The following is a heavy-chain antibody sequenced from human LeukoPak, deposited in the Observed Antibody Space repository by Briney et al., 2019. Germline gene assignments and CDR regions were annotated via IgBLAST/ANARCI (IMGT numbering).Heavy chain of an antibody. Sequence: PGGSLRLSCAASGFTFSSYAMSWVRQAPGKGLEWVSLISSNGGSTYYANSVKGRFTISRDNPKDTLYLQMGSLRAEDMAVYYRARGGLLWFGELSGYWGQGTLVTVSS. CDR3: ARGGLLWFGELSGY. CDR2: ISSNGGST. D-gene: IGHD3-10*01. J-gene: IGHJ4*02. V-gene: IGHV3-64*01. CDR1: GFTFSSYA.